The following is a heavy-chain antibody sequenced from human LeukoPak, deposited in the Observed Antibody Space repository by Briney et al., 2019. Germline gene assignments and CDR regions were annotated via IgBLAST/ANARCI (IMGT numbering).Heavy chain of an antibody. D-gene: IGHD3-16*01. V-gene: IGHV3-7*03. CDR1: GFTFTGYW. Sequence: GGSLRLSCAASGFTFTGYWMSWVRQPPGKGLEWVANIDQDGSEKIYVDSVKGRFIISRDNAKNSLYLQMNSLRPEDTAVYYCARGGGSFDYWGQGTLVTVSS. J-gene: IGHJ4*02. CDR2: IDQDGSEK. CDR3: ARGGGSFDY.